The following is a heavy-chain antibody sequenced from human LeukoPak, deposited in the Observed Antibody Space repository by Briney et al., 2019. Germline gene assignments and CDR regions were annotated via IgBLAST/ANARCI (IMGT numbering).Heavy chain of an antibody. Sequence: ASVKVSCKASGYTFTSYGISWVRQAPGQGLEWMGWISAYNGNTNYAQKLQGRVTMTTDTSTSTAYMEPRSLRSDDTAVYYCARGAAAGPNYYYYGMDVWGQGTTVTVSS. CDR3: ARGAAAGPNYYYYGMDV. CDR1: GYTFTSYG. V-gene: IGHV1-18*01. CDR2: ISAYNGNT. J-gene: IGHJ6*02. D-gene: IGHD6-13*01.